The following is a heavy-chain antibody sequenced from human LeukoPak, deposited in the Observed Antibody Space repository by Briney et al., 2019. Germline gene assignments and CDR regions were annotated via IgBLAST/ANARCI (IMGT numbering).Heavy chain of an antibody. CDR2: INHSGST. Sequence: SETLSLTCAVYGGSFSGYYWSWIRQPPGKGLEWIGEINHSGSTNYNPSLESRVTISVDTSKNQFSLKLSSVTAADTAVYYCARVPALGMVVAATYRRGWFDPWGQGTLVTVSS. CDR1: GGSFSGYY. D-gene: IGHD2-15*01. CDR3: ARVPALGMVVAATYRRGWFDP. V-gene: IGHV4-34*01. J-gene: IGHJ5*02.